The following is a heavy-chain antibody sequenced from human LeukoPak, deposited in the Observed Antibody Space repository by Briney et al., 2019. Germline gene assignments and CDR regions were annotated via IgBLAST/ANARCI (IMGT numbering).Heavy chain of an antibody. Sequence: PGGSLRISCAASGFTFATYSMSWVRQAPGKGLEWVSGISDSGGTTYYADSVKGRFTISRDNSKNTLSLHMSSLRVEDTAVYYCTTKDWDYRDKWGQGTLVTVSS. J-gene: IGHJ4*02. CDR3: TTKDWDYRDK. CDR1: GFTFATYS. D-gene: IGHD1-7*01. V-gene: IGHV3-23*01. CDR2: ISDSGGTT.